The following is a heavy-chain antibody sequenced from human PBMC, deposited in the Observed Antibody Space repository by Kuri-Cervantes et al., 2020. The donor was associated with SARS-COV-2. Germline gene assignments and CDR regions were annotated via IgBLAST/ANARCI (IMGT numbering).Heavy chain of an antibody. CDR2: ISGSGGST. J-gene: IGHJ4*02. CDR3: AKRSGSYFDY. CDR1: GFTFSSYA. D-gene: IGHD1-26*01. V-gene: IGHV3-23*01. Sequence: GESLKISCAASGFTFSSYAMSWVRQAPGKGLEWVSAISGSGGSTYYADSVKGRFTISSDNAKNSLYLQMNSLRAEDTAVYYCAKRSGSYFDYWGQGTLVTVSS.